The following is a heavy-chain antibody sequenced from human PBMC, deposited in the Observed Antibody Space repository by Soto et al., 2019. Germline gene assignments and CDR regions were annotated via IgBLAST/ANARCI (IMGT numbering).Heavy chain of an antibody. CDR2: INSNSGGP. CDR3: ARGRTGTTSYFDY. V-gene: IGHV1-2*02. D-gene: IGHD1-1*01. Sequence: ASVKVSCKASGYTFTVYYIHWLRQVPGQGLEWMGWINSNSGGPNYAQKFQGRVTMTRDTSISTAYMEPSRLRSDDTAVYYCARGRTGTTSYFDYWGQGNLVTVSS. J-gene: IGHJ4*02. CDR1: GYTFTVYY.